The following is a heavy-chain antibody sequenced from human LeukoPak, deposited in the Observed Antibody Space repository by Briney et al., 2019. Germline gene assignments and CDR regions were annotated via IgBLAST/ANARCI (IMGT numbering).Heavy chain of an antibody. Sequence: PGGSLRLSCAASGFTVSSNYMSWVRQAPGKGLEWVSVIYSGGSTYYADSVKGRSTISRDNSKNTLYLQMNSLRAEDTAVYYCARELRIAAAGTGYWGQGTLVTVSS. J-gene: IGHJ4*02. CDR2: IYSGGST. D-gene: IGHD6-13*01. CDR1: GFTVSSNY. CDR3: ARELRIAAAGTGY. V-gene: IGHV3-53*01.